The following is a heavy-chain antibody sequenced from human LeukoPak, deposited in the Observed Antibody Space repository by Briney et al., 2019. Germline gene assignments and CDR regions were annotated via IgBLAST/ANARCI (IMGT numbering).Heavy chain of an antibody. D-gene: IGHD6-19*01. Sequence: SETLSLTCTVSGGSINSHYWSWIRQPPGKGLEWIGDIYYKGNTNYNPSLKSRVTISVDTSKNHLSLKLTSVLAADTAIYYWVRRDNTGWNYFDYWGKGILVTVSS. CDR2: IYYKGNT. J-gene: IGHJ4*02. CDR1: GGSINSHY. V-gene: IGHV4-59*08. CDR3: VRRDNTGWNYFDY.